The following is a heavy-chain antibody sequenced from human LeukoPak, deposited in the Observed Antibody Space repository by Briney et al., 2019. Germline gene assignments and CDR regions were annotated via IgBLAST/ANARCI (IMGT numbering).Heavy chain of an antibody. CDR1: GFSFNIYP. V-gene: IGHV3-64*01. J-gene: IGHJ3*01. D-gene: IGHD4-23*01. Sequence: GGSLRLSCTTSGFSFNIYPMHWVRQAPGKGLEYVSAITGNGGSTYYANSVKGRFTISRDNSKNTLYLQMGSLRPEDTAVYYCAKDQDGANSAGGTFDVWGQGRMVTVSS. CDR3: AKDQDGANSAGGTFDV. CDR2: ITGNGGST.